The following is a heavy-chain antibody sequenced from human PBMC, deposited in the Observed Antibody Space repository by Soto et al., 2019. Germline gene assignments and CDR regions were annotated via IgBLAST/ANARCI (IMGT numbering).Heavy chain of an antibody. CDR3: ARDRFTIFGVPPYGMDV. CDR1: GYTFTSYY. J-gene: IGHJ6*02. D-gene: IGHD3-3*01. CDR2: INPSGGST. Sequence: ASVKVSCKASGYTFTSYYMHWVRQAPGQGLEWMGIINPSGGSTSYAQKFQGRFTMSRDNAKNSLYLQMNSLGAEDTAVYYCARDRFTIFGVPPYGMDVWGQGTTVTVSS. V-gene: IGHV1-46*01.